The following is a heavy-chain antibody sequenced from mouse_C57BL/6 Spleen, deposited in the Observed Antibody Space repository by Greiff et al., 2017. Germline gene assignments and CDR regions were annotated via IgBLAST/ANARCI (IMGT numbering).Heavy chain of an antibody. J-gene: IGHJ4*01. Sequence: VQLQQPGTGLVKPGASVKLSCKASGYTFTSYWMHWVKQRPGPGLEWIGYINPSNGGTNYNETFKSKATLTVDKSSSAAYMQLSILTSEDSAVYYCARYEGSPLYDCYTIYSWGQGTSVTVSS. V-gene: IGHV1-53*01. CDR1: GYTFTSYW. CDR3: ARYEGSPLYDCYTIYS. CDR2: INPSNGGT. D-gene: IGHD2-3*01.